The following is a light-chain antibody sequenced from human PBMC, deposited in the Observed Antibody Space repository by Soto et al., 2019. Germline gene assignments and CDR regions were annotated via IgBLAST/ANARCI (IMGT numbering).Light chain of an antibody. CDR3: SSYTTSNTRQIV. J-gene: IGLJ1*01. V-gene: IGLV2-14*03. CDR1: SSDVGGYNY. CDR2: DVT. Sequence: SVLTQPASVSGSPGQSITISCTGTSSDVGGYNYVSWYKHHPGKAPKLIIYDVTNRPSGVSNPFSGSKSGNTASLTISGLQPEDEADYYCSSYTTSNTRQIVFGTGTKLTVL.